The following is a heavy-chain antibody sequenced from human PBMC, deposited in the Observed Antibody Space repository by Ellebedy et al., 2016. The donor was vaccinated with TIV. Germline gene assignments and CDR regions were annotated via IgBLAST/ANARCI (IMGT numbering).Heavy chain of an antibody. V-gene: IGHV3-66*01. CDR2: MFSAGDT. J-gene: IGHJ6*02. CDR1: GFTVSGTY. Sequence: GESLKISCAASGFTVSGTYMNWVRQAPGKGLEWVSVMFSAGDTYYADSVKGRFTISRDSSENTIYLQMNSLGAEDTAVYHCARESYDTLTGTSYGMDVWGQGTTVTVSS. D-gene: IGHD3-9*01. CDR3: ARESYDTLTGTSYGMDV.